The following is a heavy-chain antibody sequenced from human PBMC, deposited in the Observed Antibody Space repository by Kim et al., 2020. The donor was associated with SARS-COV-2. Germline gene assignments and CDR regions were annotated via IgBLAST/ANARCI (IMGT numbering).Heavy chain of an antibody. Sequence: SETLSLTCIVSDDSITSGGYYWTWIRQQPGKGLEWLGYIYNTGSVYYNSSLQSRLKISIDTSKSQFSLNLISVTAADTTFYYCARGGLPYRDYWAEGTLVTVSS. V-gene: IGHV4-31*03. CDR3: ARGGLPYRDY. CDR1: DDSITSGGYY. CDR2: IYNTGSV. J-gene: IGHJ4*02.